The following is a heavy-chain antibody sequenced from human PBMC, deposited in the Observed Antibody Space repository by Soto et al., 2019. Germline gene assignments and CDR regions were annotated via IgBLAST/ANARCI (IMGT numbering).Heavy chain of an antibody. CDR2: IYWDDHN. CDR1: GFSFNTSGVG. Sequence: QITLKESGPTLVKPTQTLTLTCTFSGFSFNTSGVGVGWIRQPPGKALEWLALIYWDDHNHYSPSLKSRLTSTKDTSKTRVVLTLTNMNPVDTATYYCAHRGSSGWGLFDPWGQGTLVTVSS. J-gene: IGHJ5*02. CDR3: AHRGSSGWGLFDP. D-gene: IGHD6-19*01. V-gene: IGHV2-5*02.